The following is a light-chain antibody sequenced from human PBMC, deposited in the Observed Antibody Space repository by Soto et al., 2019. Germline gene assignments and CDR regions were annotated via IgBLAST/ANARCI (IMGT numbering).Light chain of an antibody. Sequence: DIVMTQSPDSLAVSLGERATINCKSSQSVLYSSNNKNYLAWYQQKPGQPPKLLIYWASTRESWVPDRFSSSGSGTDFTLTISSLQAEDVAVYYCQQYYSTPMYTFGQGTKLEIK. CDR1: QSVLYSSNNKNY. CDR2: WAS. V-gene: IGKV4-1*01. CDR3: QQYYSTPMYT. J-gene: IGKJ2*01.